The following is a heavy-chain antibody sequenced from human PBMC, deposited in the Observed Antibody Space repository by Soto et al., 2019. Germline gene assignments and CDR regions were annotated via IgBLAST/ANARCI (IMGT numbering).Heavy chain of an antibody. Sequence: ASVKVSCKASGYTFTGYYMHWVRQAPGQGLEWMGWINPNSGGTNYAQKFQGWVTMTRDTSTSTAYMELSSLRSEDTAVYYCARGIRGVTTVLYYYYYYMDVWGKGTTVTVSS. J-gene: IGHJ6*03. CDR3: ARGIRGVTTVLYYYYYYMDV. V-gene: IGHV1-2*04. CDR1: GYTFTGYY. CDR2: INPNSGGT. D-gene: IGHD4-17*01.